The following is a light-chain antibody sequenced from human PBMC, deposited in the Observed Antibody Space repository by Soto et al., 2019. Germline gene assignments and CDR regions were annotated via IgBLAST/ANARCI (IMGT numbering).Light chain of an antibody. CDR2: KAS. CDR1: QSIGNW. J-gene: IGKJ1*01. Sequence: DIQMTQSPSTLSASVGDRVTITCRASQSIGNWMAWYQQKPGKAPKLLIYKASTLESGVPSRFSGSGSGTEFTLTISSLQPDDFATYFCQQYITYSPWTFGQGTKVDIK. V-gene: IGKV1-5*03. CDR3: QQYITYSPWT.